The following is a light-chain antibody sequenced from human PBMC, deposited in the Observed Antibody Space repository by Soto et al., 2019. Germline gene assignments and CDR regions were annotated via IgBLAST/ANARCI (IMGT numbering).Light chain of an antibody. J-gene: IGKJ5*01. CDR2: GAS. CDR1: QSVTANY. V-gene: IGKV3-20*01. Sequence: EVVLTQSPGTLSLSPGESATLSCRASQSVTANYLAWYQQKPGQAPRLLIYGASSRATGIPDRFSGSGSGTDFTLIINRLEPEDVAIYYCQQYGGSPRITFGQGTRLEIK. CDR3: QQYGGSPRIT.